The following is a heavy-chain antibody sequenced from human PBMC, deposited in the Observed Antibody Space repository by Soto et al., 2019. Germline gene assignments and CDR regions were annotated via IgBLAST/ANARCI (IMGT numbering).Heavy chain of an antibody. V-gene: IGHV1-3*01. D-gene: IGHD6-19*01. J-gene: IGHJ4*02. CDR3: ARPVRREPGYSSGHFDY. CDR1: GYAFTGNG. Sequence: ASGKVSCQASGYAFTGNGMDLVRQGPGKKFEWMGWINAGNGNTKYSQKFQGRVTITRDTSASTAYMELSSLRSEDTAVYYCARPVRREPGYSSGHFDYWGQGTLVTVSS. CDR2: INAGNGNT.